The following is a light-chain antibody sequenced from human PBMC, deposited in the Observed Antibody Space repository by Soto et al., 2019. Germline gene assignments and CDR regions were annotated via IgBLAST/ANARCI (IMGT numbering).Light chain of an antibody. J-gene: IGKJ4*01. CDR1: HSVSTY. CDR3: QQHTNWPLT. CDR2: DAS. Sequence: ETLLTQSPATLSLSPGEGATLSCRASHSVSTYLAWYQQKPGQTPRLLIYDASTRATGIPARFSGSGSGTDFTLNISSLEPEDFAVYYCQQHTNWPLTFGGGTKVDIK. V-gene: IGKV3-11*01.